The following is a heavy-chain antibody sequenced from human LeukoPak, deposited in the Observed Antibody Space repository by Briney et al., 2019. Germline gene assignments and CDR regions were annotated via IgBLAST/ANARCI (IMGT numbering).Heavy chain of an antibody. CDR3: ARERVGGGGYYFDS. CDR1: GGSISSSSYY. J-gene: IGHJ4*02. D-gene: IGHD1-26*01. Sequence: SETLSLTCTVSGGSISSSSYYWGWIRQPPGKGLEWIGSIYYSGSTYYNPSLKSRVTISVDTSKNQFSLKLSSVTAADTAVYYCARERVGGGGYYFDSWGQGTLVTVSS. CDR2: IYYSGST. V-gene: IGHV4-39*02.